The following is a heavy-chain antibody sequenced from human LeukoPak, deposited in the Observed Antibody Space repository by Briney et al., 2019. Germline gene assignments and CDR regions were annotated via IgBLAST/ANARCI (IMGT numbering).Heavy chain of an antibody. J-gene: IGHJ4*02. Sequence: PGGSLRLSCAASGFTFSSYAMHWVRQAPGKGLEWVAVISYDGSNKYYADSVKGRFTISRDNSKNTLYLQMNSLRAEDTAVYYCARGRGSSSWSSGDYWGQGTLVTVSS. V-gene: IGHV3-30-3*01. CDR3: ARGRGSSSWSSGDY. D-gene: IGHD6-13*01. CDR1: GFTFSSYA. CDR2: ISYDGSNK.